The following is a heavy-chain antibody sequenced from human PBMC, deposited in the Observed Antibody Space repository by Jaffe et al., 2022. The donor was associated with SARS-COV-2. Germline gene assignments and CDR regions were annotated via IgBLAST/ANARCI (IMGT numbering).Heavy chain of an antibody. J-gene: IGHJ5*01. CDR1: GGTISSHY. CDR2: IYYSGST. Sequence: QVQLQESGPGLVKPSETLSLTCDVSGGTISSHYWSWIRQPPGKGLEWIGYIYYSGSTNSNPSLKSRVTISVDKSKTQFSLRLTSVTAADTAVYYCARGLSTAWFESWGRGILVSVSS. D-gene: IGHD3-3*02. V-gene: IGHV4-59*11. CDR3: ARGLSTAWFES.